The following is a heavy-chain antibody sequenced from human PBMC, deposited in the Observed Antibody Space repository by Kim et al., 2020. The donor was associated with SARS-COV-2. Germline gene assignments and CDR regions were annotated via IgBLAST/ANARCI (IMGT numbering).Heavy chain of an antibody. CDR1: GGSFSGYY. Sequence: SETLSLTCAVYGGSFSGYYWSWIRQPPGKGLEWIGEINHSGSTNYNPSLKSRVTISVDTSKNQFSLKLSSVTAADTAVYYCARAVRNWFDPWGQGTLVTVSS. D-gene: IGHD6-19*01. V-gene: IGHV4-34*01. CDR2: INHSGST. CDR3: ARAVRNWFDP. J-gene: IGHJ5*02.